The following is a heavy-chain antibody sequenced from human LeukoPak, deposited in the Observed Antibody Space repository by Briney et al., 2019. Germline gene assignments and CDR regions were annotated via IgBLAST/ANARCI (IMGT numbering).Heavy chain of an antibody. CDR2: IRYDGSNK. CDR3: AKDDSYGSGPYGMDV. J-gene: IGHJ6*02. D-gene: IGHD3-10*01. V-gene: IGHV3-30*02. CDR1: GFTFSSYG. Sequence: GGSLRLSCAASGFTFSSYGMHWVRQAPGKGLEWVAFIRYDGSNKYYADSVKGRFTISRDNSKNTLYLQMNSLRAEDTAVYYFAKDDSYGSGPYGMDVWGQGTTVTVSS.